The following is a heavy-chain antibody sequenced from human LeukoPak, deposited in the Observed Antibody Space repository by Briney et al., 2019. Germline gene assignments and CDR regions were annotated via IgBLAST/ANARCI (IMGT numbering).Heavy chain of an antibody. Sequence: PGGSLRLSCAASGFTFSSYSMNWVRQAPGKGLEWVLSISSSSSYIYYADSVKGRFTISRDNAKNSLYLQMNSLRAEDTAVYYCARGTYYYDSSGYDFDYWGQGALVTVSS. CDR1: GFTFSSYS. J-gene: IGHJ4*02. CDR2: ISSSSSYI. V-gene: IGHV3-21*01. CDR3: ARGTYYYDSSGYDFDY. D-gene: IGHD3-22*01.